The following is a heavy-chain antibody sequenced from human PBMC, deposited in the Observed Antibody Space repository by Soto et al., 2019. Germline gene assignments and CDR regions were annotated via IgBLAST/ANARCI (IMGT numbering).Heavy chain of an antibody. V-gene: IGHV3-11*03. CDR3: AKTRVADSGYYFDH. Sequence: GGSLRLSCAASGFSFGDSYMSWIRQSAGKGLEWLSYISGGSSYTKYAESAKGRFTISRDNARRSLFLQVNGLRADDTAIYYCAKTRVADSGYYFDHWGQGTMVTVSS. CDR2: ISGGSSYT. D-gene: IGHD3-10*01. CDR1: GFSFGDSY. J-gene: IGHJ4*02.